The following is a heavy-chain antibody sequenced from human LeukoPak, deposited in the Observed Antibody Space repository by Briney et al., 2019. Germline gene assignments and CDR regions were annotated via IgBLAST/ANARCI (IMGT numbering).Heavy chain of an antibody. J-gene: IGHJ4*01. Sequence: SETLSLTCTVSDASVTTYSWSWLRQPAGKGLVWIGRVYFSGATKYNPSLKSRVTISADTSNNQFSLKLPSVTAADTAVYYCARDHYGSGSYKAYFDYWGHGIQVTVSS. CDR3: ARDHYGSGSYKAYFDY. V-gene: IGHV4-4*07. D-gene: IGHD3-10*01. CDR2: VYFSGAT. CDR1: DASVTTYS.